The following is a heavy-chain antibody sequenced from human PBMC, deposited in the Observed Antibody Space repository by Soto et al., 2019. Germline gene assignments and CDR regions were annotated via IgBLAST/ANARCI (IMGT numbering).Heavy chain of an antibody. V-gene: IGHV3-15*01. CDR2: IKSKTDGGTT. CDR1: GFTFSNXW. J-gene: IGHJ4*02. Sequence: GGSLILSWAASGFTFSNXWMSWVRQAPGKGLEWVGRIKSKTDGGTTDYAAPVKGRFTISRDDSKNTLYLQMNSLKTEDTAVYYCTTDRSGSSEYYFDYWGQGTLVTVSS. CDR3: TTDRSGSSEYYFDY. D-gene: IGHD3-10*01.